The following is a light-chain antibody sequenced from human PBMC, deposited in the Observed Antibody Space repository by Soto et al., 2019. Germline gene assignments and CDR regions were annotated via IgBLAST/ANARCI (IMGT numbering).Light chain of an antibody. J-gene: IGKJ1*01. V-gene: IGKV3-20*01. CDR3: QQYYSYSPGT. Sequence: ENVLTQSPDTLSLSPGGRATLSCRARETIDSNYLAWYQQKPGQAPRLLIYGTSTRATGVPERFRGSGSGTDFTLTISSLEPEDFATYYCQQYYSYSPGTFGLGTKVDI. CDR2: GTS. CDR1: ETIDSNY.